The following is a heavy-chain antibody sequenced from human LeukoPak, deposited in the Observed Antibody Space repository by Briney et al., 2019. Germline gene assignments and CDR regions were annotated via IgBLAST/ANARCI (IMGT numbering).Heavy chain of an antibody. Sequence: ASVKVSCKASGYIFTSYAMHWVRQAPGQRLEWMGWINAGNGNTKYSQKFQGRVTITGDTSASTAYMELSSLRSEDTAVYYCARDYDILTGYYTFIPWGQGTLVTVSS. J-gene: IGHJ5*02. CDR2: INAGNGNT. D-gene: IGHD3-9*01. V-gene: IGHV1-3*01. CDR3: ARDYDILTGYYTFIP. CDR1: GYIFTSYA.